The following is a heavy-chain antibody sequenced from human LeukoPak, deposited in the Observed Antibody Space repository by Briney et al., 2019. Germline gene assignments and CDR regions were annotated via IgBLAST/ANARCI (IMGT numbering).Heavy chain of an antibody. D-gene: IGHD7-27*01. V-gene: IGHV1-3*01. CDR1: GYTFTSYA. J-gene: IGHJ3*02. CDR2: INAGNGNT. CDR3: ARGMPWGSRDAFDI. Sequence: ASVKVSCKASGYTFTSYAMHWVRQAPGQRLEWMGWINAGNGNTKYSQKFQGRVTITRDTSASTAYMELSRLRSDDTAVYYCARGMPWGSRDAFDIWGQGTMVTVSS.